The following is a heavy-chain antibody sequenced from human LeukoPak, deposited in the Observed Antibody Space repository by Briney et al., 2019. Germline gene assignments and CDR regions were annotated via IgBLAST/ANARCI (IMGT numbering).Heavy chain of an antibody. V-gene: IGHV3-21*01. D-gene: IGHD2-2*01. J-gene: IGHJ4*02. CDR2: ISSSSSYI. Sequence: GGSLRLSCAASGFTFSDYYMNWVRQAPGKGLEWVSSISSSSSYIYYADSVKGRFTISRDNAKNSLYLQMNSLRAEDTAVYYCAGDYCSSTSCYYFDYWGQGTLVTVSS. CDR3: AGDYCSSTSCYYFDY. CDR1: GFTFSDYY.